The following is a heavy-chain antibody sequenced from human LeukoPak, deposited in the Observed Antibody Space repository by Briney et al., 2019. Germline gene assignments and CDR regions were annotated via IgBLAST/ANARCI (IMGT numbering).Heavy chain of an antibody. CDR3: ARASGMVRGVTYMDV. V-gene: IGHV4-31*03. Sequence: TSETLSLTCTVSGGSISSGGYYWSWIRQHPGKGLEWIGYIYYSGSTYYNPSLKSRVTTSVDTSKNQFSLKLSSVTAADTAVYYCARASGMVRGVTYMDVWGKGTTVTVSS. CDR2: IYYSGST. J-gene: IGHJ6*03. CDR1: GGSISSGGYY. D-gene: IGHD3-10*01.